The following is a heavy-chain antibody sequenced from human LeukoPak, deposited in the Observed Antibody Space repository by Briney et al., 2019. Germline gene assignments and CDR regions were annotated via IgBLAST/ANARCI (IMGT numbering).Heavy chain of an antibody. CDR2: INPSGGST. Sequence: ASVKVSCKASGYTFTSYYMHWVRQAPGQGLEWMGIINPSGGSTSYAQKFQGRVTMTRDTSTSTVYMEPSSLRSEDTAVYYCARGGGAAAGPYYFDYWGQGTLVTVSS. CDR3: ARGGGAAAGPYYFDY. CDR1: GYTFTSYY. J-gene: IGHJ4*02. D-gene: IGHD6-13*01. V-gene: IGHV1-46*01.